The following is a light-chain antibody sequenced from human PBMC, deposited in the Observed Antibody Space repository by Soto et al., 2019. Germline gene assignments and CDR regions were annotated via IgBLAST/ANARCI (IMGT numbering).Light chain of an antibody. CDR1: SGDVGGHNF. V-gene: IGLV2-14*01. CDR3: SSYTNNQRL. CDR2: EVN. Sequence: QSALTQPASVSGSPGQSITISCTGTSGDVGGHNFVSWYQQHPGKAPKLMIYEVNNRPSGVSNRFSGSKSGTTASLTISGLQAEDEADYYCSSYTNNQRLFGGGTKVTVL. J-gene: IGLJ3*02.